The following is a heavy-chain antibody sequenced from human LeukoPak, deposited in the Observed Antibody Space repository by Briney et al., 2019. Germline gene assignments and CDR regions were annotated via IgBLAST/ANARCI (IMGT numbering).Heavy chain of an antibody. Sequence: PGGSLRLSCAASGFTVSSNYMTWVRQAPGKGLEWVSIIYSGGSTSYADSVKGRFTISRDNFKNTLYLQMNSLRAEDTAVYYCARDVVGATYFDWGQGTQVTVSS. D-gene: IGHD1-26*01. CDR1: GFTVSSNY. J-gene: IGHJ4*02. CDR3: ARDVVGATYFD. V-gene: IGHV3-53*01. CDR2: IYSGGST.